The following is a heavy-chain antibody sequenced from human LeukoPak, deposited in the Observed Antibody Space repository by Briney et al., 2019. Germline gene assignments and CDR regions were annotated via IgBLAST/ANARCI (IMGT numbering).Heavy chain of an antibody. D-gene: IGHD3-10*01. V-gene: IGHV3-30-3*01. CDR2: MSPDGNKK. Sequence: GGSLRLSCAASIYPFSDYNMHWVRQAPDKGLDCVALMSPDGNKKYYADSVKGRFTIPRDNSKNTVDLQLNSLRAEDTAVHYCARDLIGRYTFDYCGQGTLVTVSS. CDR1: IYPFSDYN. J-gene: IGHJ4*02. CDR3: ARDLIGRYTFDY.